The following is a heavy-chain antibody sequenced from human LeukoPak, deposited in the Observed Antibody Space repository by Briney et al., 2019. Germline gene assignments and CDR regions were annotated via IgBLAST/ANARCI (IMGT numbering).Heavy chain of an antibody. D-gene: IGHD3-10*01. J-gene: IGHJ3*02. Sequence: SETLSLTCTVSGGSISSYYWSWIRQPPGKGLEWIGYIYYSGSTNYNPSLKSRVTISVDTSKNQFSLKLSSVTAADTAVYYCARIVRGVISPDGAFDIWGQGTMVTVSS. CDR1: GGSISSYY. CDR3: ARIVRGVISPDGAFDI. V-gene: IGHV4-59*01. CDR2: IYYSGST.